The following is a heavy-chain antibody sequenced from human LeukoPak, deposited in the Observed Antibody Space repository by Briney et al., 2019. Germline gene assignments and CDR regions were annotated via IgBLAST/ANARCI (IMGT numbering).Heavy chain of an antibody. V-gene: IGHV3-30*18. CDR1: GFTFSSYG. CDR2: ISYDGSNK. CDR3: WNWGAGTGAY. D-gene: IGHD6-13*01. Sequence: PGRSLRLSCAASGFTFSSYGMHWVRQAPAKGLEWVAVISYDGSNKYYADYVKGRFTISRDNSKNTLYLQMNSLRAEDTAVYYCWNWGAGTGAYWGQGTLVTVSS. J-gene: IGHJ4*02.